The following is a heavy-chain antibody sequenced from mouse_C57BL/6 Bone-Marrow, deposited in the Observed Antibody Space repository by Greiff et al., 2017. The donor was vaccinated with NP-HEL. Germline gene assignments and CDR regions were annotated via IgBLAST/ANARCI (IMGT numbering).Heavy chain of an antibody. CDR3: ARQEYSNSYAMDY. J-gene: IGHJ4*01. CDR2: ISSGSSTI. Sequence: EVMLVESGGGLVKPGGSLKLSCAASGFTFSDYGMHWVRQAPEKGLEWVAYISSGSSTIYYADTVKGRFTISRDNAKNTLFLQMTSLRSEDTAMYYCARQEYSNSYAMDYWGQGTSVTVSS. D-gene: IGHD2-5*01. V-gene: IGHV5-17*01. CDR1: GFTFSDYG.